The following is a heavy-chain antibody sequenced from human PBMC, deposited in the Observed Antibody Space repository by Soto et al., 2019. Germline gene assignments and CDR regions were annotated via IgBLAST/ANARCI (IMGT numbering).Heavy chain of an antibody. Sequence: GGSLRLSCNASGFTVSSSYMSWVSQALGMGLEWVAVIESGGSTPYAASGKGRVTISRDNTKNMIYLQLDTLRAEDTAVYYYAKDLVPLRRLSYYFYGLDVWGQGTTVTVSS. CDR1: GFTVSSSY. J-gene: IGHJ6*02. CDR3: AKDLVPLRRLSYYFYGLDV. D-gene: IGHD1-1*01. V-gene: IGHV3-53*01. CDR2: IESGGST.